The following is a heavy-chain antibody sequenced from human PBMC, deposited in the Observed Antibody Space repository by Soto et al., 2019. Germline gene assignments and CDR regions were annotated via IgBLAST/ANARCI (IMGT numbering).Heavy chain of an antibody. CDR2: VYYSGSS. D-gene: IGHD2-2*01. J-gene: IGHJ5*02. V-gene: IGHV4-31*03. Sequence: SETLSLSCTVSGDSISGGASFWGWIRQPPGKGLEWIANVYYSGSSYYNPSLKSRLTISVDTTKNQFSLQLKSMTAADTAVYYCAKLSCTSSTCYFPGWFDPWGQGTLVTVSS. CDR1: GDSISGGASF. CDR3: AKLSCTSSTCYFPGWFDP.